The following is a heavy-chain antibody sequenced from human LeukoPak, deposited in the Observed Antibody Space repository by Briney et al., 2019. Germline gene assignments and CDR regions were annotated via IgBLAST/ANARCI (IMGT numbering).Heavy chain of an antibody. V-gene: IGHV3-21*01. D-gene: IGHD2-21*02. CDR3: AREVVAYCGGDCYSDAFDI. J-gene: IGHJ3*02. CDR2: ISSSSSYI. CDR1: GFTFSSYS. Sequence: GGSLRLSCAASGFTFSSYSMNWVRQAPGKGLEWVSSISSSSSYIYYADSVKGRFTISRDNARNSLYLQMNSLRAEDTAVYYCAREVVAYCGGDCYSDAFDIWGQGTMVTVSS.